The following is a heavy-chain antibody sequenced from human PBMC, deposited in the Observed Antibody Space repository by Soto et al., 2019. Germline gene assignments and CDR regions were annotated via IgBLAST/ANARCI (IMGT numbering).Heavy chain of an antibody. D-gene: IGHD3-16*01. CDR2: VYYNGSI. V-gene: IGHV4-59*01. CDR3: ASGGNWFDP. J-gene: IGHJ5*02. Sequence: SETLSLTCNVSGGSISNYYWTWVRQSPEKGLEWIGYVYYNGSINYNPSLKSRVTISIDTSKNQFSLTLKSVTAADTAVYYCASGGNWFDPWGQGVLVTVSS. CDR1: GGSISNYY.